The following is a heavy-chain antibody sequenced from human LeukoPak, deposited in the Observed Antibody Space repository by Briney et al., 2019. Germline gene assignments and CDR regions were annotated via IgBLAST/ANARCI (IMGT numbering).Heavy chain of an antibody. CDR1: GYTFTSYY. J-gene: IGHJ4*02. Sequence: ASVKVSCKASGYTFTSYYMHWVRQAPGQGLEWMGIINPSGGSTSYAQKFQGRVTMTRDMSTSTVYMELSSLRSEDTAVYYCARHEGGDFWSGYSSPVDYWGQGTLVTVSS. CDR3: ARHEGGDFWSGYSSPVDY. CDR2: INPSGGST. D-gene: IGHD3-3*01. V-gene: IGHV1-46*01.